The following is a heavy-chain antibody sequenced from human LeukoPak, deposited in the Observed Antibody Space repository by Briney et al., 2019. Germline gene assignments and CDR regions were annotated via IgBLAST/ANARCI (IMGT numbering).Heavy chain of an antibody. Sequence: GGSLRLSCAASGFTFSSYAMHWVRQAPGKGLEGVAVISYDGSNKYYADSVKGRFTISRDNSKNTLYLQMNSLRAEDTAVYYCARGGHRWLVPHYWGQGTLVTVSS. D-gene: IGHD6-19*01. CDR2: ISYDGSNK. CDR1: GFTFSSYA. J-gene: IGHJ4*02. CDR3: ARGGHRWLVPHY. V-gene: IGHV3-30-3*01.